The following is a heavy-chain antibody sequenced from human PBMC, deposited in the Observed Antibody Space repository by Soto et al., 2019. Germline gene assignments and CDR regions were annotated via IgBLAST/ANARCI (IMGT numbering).Heavy chain of an antibody. V-gene: IGHV4-59*08. J-gene: IGHJ6*03. Sequence: SETLSLTCTVSGGSISSYYWSWIRQPPGKGLEWIGYIYYSGSTNYNPSLKSRVTISVDTSKNQFSLKLSSVTAADTAVYYCARLGGFSSGYDFWSRDYMDVWGKGTTVTVSS. D-gene: IGHD3-3*01. CDR2: IYYSGST. CDR3: ARLGGFSSGYDFWSRDYMDV. CDR1: GGSISSYY.